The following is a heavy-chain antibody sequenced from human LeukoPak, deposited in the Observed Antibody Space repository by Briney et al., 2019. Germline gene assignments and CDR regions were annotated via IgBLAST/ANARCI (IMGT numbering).Heavy chain of an antibody. CDR3: ARVDTVMAYYFDL. J-gene: IGHJ4*02. CDR1: GFTFSSYA. Sequence: GGSLRLSCSASGFTFSSYAMHWVRQAPGKGLEYVSAISSNGGSTYYADSMKGRFTISRDNSKNTLYLQMNSLRAEDTAVYYCARVDTVMAYYFDLWGQGTLVTVSS. D-gene: IGHD5-18*01. CDR2: ISSNGGST. V-gene: IGHV3-64*04.